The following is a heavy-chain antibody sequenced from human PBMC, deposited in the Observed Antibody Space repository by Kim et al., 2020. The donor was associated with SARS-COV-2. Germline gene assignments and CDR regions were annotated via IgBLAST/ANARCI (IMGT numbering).Heavy chain of an antibody. CDR1: GFNFNDYG. J-gene: IGHJ6*02. CDR2: ISRTSGII. CDR3: ARELEIWTMAVLIGVPTYSNGLDV. D-gene: IGHD6-19*01. V-gene: IGHV3-48*02. Sequence: GGSLRLSCVGFGFNFNDYGINWVRQAPGKGLEWISYISRTSGIIYYADSVKGRFTIARDKAEKSVFLQMNSLRDDDTAVYYCARELEIWTMAVLIGVPTYSNGLDVWGQGTTVTVSS.